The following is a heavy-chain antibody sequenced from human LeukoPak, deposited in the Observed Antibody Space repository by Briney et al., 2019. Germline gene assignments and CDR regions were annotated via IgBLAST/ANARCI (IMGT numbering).Heavy chain of an antibody. D-gene: IGHD1-26*01. CDR1: GFTFSSYA. J-gene: IGHJ6*02. V-gene: IGHV3-23*01. Sequence: GGSLRLSCAASGFTFSSYAMSWVRRAPGKGLEWVSDISGSGGSTYYADSVKGRFTISRDNAKNSLYLQMNSLRAEDTAVYYCAREELLGAYYYYGMDVWGQGTTVTVSS. CDR2: ISGSGGST. CDR3: AREELLGAYYYYGMDV.